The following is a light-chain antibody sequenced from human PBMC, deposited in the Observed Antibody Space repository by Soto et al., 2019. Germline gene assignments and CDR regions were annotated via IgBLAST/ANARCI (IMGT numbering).Light chain of an antibody. CDR1: SSDVGSYNL. CDR2: EVS. J-gene: IGLJ1*01. Sequence: QSVLNQPASVNRSPVQSLPISCTGTSSDVGSYNLVSWYQQHPGKAPKLMIYEVSKWPSGVSNRFSGSKSGNTASLTISGLQAEDEADYYCCSYAGSSTFYVFGTGTKVTVL. CDR3: CSYAGSSTFYV. V-gene: IGLV2-23*02.